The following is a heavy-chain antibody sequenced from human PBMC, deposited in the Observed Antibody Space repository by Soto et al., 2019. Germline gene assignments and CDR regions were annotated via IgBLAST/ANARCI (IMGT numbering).Heavy chain of an antibody. J-gene: IGHJ6*02. D-gene: IGHD3-22*01. CDR2: IIPIFGTA. CDR1: GGTFSSYA. V-gene: IGHV1-69*06. CDR3: ARADSRTTMIVVGYYYYGMDV. Sequence: SVKVSCKASGGTFSSYAISWVRQAPGQGLEWMGGIIPIFGTANYAQKFQGRVTITADKSTSTAYMELSSLRSEDTAVYYCARADSRTTMIVVGYYYYGMDVWGQGTTVTVSS.